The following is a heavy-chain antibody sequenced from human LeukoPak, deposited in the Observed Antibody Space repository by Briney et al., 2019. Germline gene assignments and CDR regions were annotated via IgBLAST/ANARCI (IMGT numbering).Heavy chain of an antibody. CDR2: SRNKANGHTT. Sequence: PGGSLRLSCAASGFIFSDHYMDWVRQAPGKGLEWVGRSRNKANGHTTEYAASVKGRFTVSRDDSKNSLYLQMNSLKIEDTAVYYCARWKDIVVVPAAPGGDAFDIWGQGTMVTVSS. CDR1: GFIFSDHY. CDR3: ARWKDIVVVPAAPGGDAFDI. V-gene: IGHV3-72*01. D-gene: IGHD2-2*01. J-gene: IGHJ3*02.